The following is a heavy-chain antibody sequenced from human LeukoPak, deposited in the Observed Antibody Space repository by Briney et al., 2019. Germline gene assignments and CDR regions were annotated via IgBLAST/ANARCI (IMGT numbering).Heavy chain of an antibody. D-gene: IGHD6-13*01. Sequence: GGSLRLSCAASGFTFSNYDMHWVRQAPGKGLEWVAVMSYDGNNKYYADSVKGRFTISRDNSKNTLYLQMNSLRAEDTAVYYCARGARYTTIWYSLDYWGQGTLVTVSS. CDR2: MSYDGNNK. J-gene: IGHJ4*02. CDR3: ARGARYTTIWYSLDY. CDR1: GFTFSNYD. V-gene: IGHV3-30-3*01.